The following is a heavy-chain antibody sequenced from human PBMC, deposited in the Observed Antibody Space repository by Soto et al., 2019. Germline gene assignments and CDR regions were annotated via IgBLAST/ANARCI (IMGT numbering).Heavy chain of an antibody. CDR2: ISAYNGNT. D-gene: IGHD6-13*01. J-gene: IGHJ4*02. CDR1: GYTFTSYG. CDR3: ARDKRSEYRSCWYHDY. Sequence: ASVKVSCKASGYTFTSYGISWVRQAPGQGLEWMGWISAYNGNTNYAQKLQGRVTMTTDTSTSTAYMELRSLRSDDTAVYYCARDKRSEYRSCWYHDYWGQGTLVTVSS. V-gene: IGHV1-18*04.